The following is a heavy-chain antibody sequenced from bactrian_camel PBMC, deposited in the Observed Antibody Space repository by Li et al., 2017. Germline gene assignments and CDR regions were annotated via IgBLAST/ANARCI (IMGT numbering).Heavy chain of an antibody. CDR1: GFSGSTYS. V-gene: IGHV3S1*01. Sequence: HVQLVESGGGSVQPGGSLRLSCAASGFSGSTYSCMGWFRQVLGKDREGVATLRTSSGATNYARSVKDRFIISWDNAKKTLSLQMHSLQPEDTAMYYCAAAPFCPLDNVQFWGQGTQVTVS. CDR2: LRTSSGAT. CDR3: AAAPFCPLDNVQF. J-gene: IGHJ4*01.